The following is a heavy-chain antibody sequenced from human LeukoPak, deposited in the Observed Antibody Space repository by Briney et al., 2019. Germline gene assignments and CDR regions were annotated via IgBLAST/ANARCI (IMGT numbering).Heavy chain of an antibody. CDR3: ARQVKQQLVPSYCDY. V-gene: IGHV4-39*01. CDR2: IYYSGST. D-gene: IGHD6-13*01. Sequence: SETLSLACTVSGGSISSSSYYWGWIRQPPGKGLEWNGSIYYSGSTYYNPSLKSRVTISVDTSKNQFSLKLSSVTAADTAVYYCARQVKQQLVPSYCDYWGQGTLVTVSA. J-gene: IGHJ4*02. CDR1: GGSISSSSYY.